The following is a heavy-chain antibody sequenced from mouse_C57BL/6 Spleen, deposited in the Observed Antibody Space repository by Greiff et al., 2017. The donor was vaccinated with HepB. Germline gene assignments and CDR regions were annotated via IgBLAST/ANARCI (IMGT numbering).Heavy chain of an antibody. CDR2: ISSGSSTI. V-gene: IGHV5-17*01. Sequence: EVQGVESGGGLVKPGGSLKLSCAASGFTFSDYGMHWVRQAPEKGLEWVAYISSGSSTIYYADTVKGRFTISRDNAKNTLFLQMTSLRSEDTAMYYCAGYSNSAWFAYWGQGTLVTVSA. J-gene: IGHJ3*01. D-gene: IGHD2-5*01. CDR3: AGYSNSAWFAY. CDR1: GFTFSDYG.